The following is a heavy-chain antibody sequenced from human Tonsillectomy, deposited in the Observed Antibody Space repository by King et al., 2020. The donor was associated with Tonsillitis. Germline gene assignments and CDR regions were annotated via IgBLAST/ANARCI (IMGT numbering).Heavy chain of an antibody. CDR1: GFTFSRSW. V-gene: IGHV3-7*03. CDR3: ARGSHYSDRSGNQGDYYYYYYGLDV. Sequence: VQLVESGGGLVQPGGSLRLSCAASGFTFSRSWMSWVRQAPGRGLEWVANIKQAGSEKYYADSVKGRFTISRDNAKNSLYLEMNSLRAEDTAVYYCARGSHYSDRSGNQGDYYYYYYGLDVWGQGTTVTVSS. J-gene: IGHJ6*02. D-gene: IGHD3-22*01. CDR2: IKQAGSEK.